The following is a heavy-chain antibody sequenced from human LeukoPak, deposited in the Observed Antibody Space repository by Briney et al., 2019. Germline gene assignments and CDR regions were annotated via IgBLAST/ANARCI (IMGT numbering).Heavy chain of an antibody. V-gene: IGHV4-59*07. CDR3: AMVDYYERSGLLYY. J-gene: IGHJ4*02. D-gene: IGHD3-22*01. CDR1: GGSISSYY. CDR2: IYYSGST. Sequence: PSHTLSLTCSVSGGSISSYYRSSIRQPPRKRLEWIGYIYYSGSTHYTPSLTSRVSISLDTSKNKFSLKLSSVTPAHTDACYCAMVDYYERSGLLYYSGQRTLGTVSP.